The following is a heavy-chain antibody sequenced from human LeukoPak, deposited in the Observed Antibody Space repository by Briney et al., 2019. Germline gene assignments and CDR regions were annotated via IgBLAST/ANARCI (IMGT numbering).Heavy chain of an antibody. Sequence: KPGASVKVSCKASGYTFTGYYMHWVRQAPGQGLEWMGWINPNSGGTNYAQKFQGRVTMTRDTSISTAYMELSRLRSDDTAVYYCARDRAVVVVAAILSYWGQGTLVTVSS. CDR2: INPNSGGT. CDR1: GYTFTGYY. V-gene: IGHV1-2*02. D-gene: IGHD2-15*01. J-gene: IGHJ4*02. CDR3: ARDRAVVVVAAILSY.